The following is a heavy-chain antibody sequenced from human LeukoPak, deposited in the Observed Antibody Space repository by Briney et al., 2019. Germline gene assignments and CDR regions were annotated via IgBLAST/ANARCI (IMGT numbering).Heavy chain of an antibody. CDR3: ARGRVDDY. J-gene: IGHJ4*02. CDR1: GFTFSNFW. CDR2: IKQDGSEK. Sequence: GGSLRLSCAASGFTFSNFWMTWVRQAPGKGLEWVANIKQDGSEKYYVDSVKGRFTIPRDNAKNSLYLQMNSLRAEDTAVYYCARGRVDDYWGQGTLVTVSS. V-gene: IGHV3-7*03.